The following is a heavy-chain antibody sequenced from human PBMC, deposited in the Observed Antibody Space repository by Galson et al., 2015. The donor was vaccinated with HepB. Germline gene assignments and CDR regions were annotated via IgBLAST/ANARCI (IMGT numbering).Heavy chain of an antibody. Sequence: SLRLSCAASGFTFSTYAMHWVRQAPGKGLEWVAVVSNDGINKYYADSVKGRVTISRDNSKNTLYLHMNSRGVEDTAVYYCARDLWEGIAALSYYYNGMDVWGQGTTVTVFS. CDR3: ARDLWEGIAALSYYYNGMDV. CDR1: GFTFSTYA. CDR2: VSNDGINK. J-gene: IGHJ6*02. V-gene: IGHV3-30-3*01. D-gene: IGHD6-6*01.